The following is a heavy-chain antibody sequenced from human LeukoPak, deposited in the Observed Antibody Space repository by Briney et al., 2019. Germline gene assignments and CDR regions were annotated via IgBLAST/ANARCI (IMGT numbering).Heavy chain of an antibody. Sequence: SQTLSLTCTVSGDSINSAAYYWSWIRQHPGKGLEWIGYIYYSGGTYYNPSLNSRVTISVDTAKNQFSLKLSSVSAADTAVYFCANYYDRSGYHDAFDIWGQGTMVTVSS. CDR3: ANYYDRSGYHDAFDI. CDR2: IYYSGGT. J-gene: IGHJ3*02. V-gene: IGHV4-30-4*08. D-gene: IGHD3-22*01. CDR1: GDSINSAAYY.